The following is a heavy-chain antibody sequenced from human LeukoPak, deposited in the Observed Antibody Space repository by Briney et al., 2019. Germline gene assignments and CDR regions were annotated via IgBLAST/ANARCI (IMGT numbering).Heavy chain of an antibody. CDR2: ISSSGSTI. Sequence: GGSLRLSCAASGFTFSSYEMNWVRQAPGKGLEWVSYISSSGSTIYYADSVKGRFTISRDNSKNTLYLQMNSLRAEDTAVYYCARDLVGGYYFDYWGQGTLVTVSS. D-gene: IGHD2-15*01. J-gene: IGHJ4*02. CDR3: ARDLVGGYYFDY. V-gene: IGHV3-48*03. CDR1: GFTFSSYE.